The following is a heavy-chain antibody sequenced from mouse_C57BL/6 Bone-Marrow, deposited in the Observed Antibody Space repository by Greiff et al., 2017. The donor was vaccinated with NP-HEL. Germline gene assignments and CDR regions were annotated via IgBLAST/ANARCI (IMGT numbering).Heavy chain of an antibody. CDR3: TTGYYGIRIAY. V-gene: IGHV14-4*01. CDR2: IDPENGDT. CDR1: GFNIKDDY. J-gene: IGHJ3*01. D-gene: IGHD1-1*01. Sequence: EVQLQQSGAELVRPGASVKLSCTASGFNIKDDYMHWVKQRPEQGLEWIGWIDPENGDTEYASKLQGKATITADTSSNTAYLQLSSLTSEDTAVYYCTTGYYGIRIAYWGQGTLVTVSA.